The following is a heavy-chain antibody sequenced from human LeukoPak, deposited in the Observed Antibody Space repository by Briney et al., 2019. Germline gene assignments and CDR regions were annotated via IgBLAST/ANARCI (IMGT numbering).Heavy chain of an antibody. J-gene: IGHJ5*02. CDR3: ARVKPHSSSWYWYRPNWFDP. CDR1: GGSISTYY. V-gene: IGHV4-59*12. Sequence: SETLSLTCTLSGGSISTYYWSWIRQPPGKGLEWIGYIYHSGSTNYNPSLKSRVTISVDTSKNQFSLKLSSVTAADTAVYYCARVKPHSSSWYWYRPNWFDPWGQGTLVTVSS. D-gene: IGHD6-13*01. CDR2: IYHSGST.